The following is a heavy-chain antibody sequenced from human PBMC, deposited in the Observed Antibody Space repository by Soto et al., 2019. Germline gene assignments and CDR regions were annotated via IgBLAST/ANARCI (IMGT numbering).Heavy chain of an antibody. V-gene: IGHV3-21*01. J-gene: IGHJ6*03. Sequence: GGSLRLSCAASGFTFSSYSMNWVRQAPGKGLEWVSSISSSSYIYYADSVKGRFTISRDNAKNSLYLQMNSLRAEDTAVYYCAREGDFWSGYYYYYYFMDVWGKGTTVTVSS. CDR2: ISSSSYI. CDR3: AREGDFWSGYYYYYYFMDV. CDR1: GFTFSSYS. D-gene: IGHD3-3*01.